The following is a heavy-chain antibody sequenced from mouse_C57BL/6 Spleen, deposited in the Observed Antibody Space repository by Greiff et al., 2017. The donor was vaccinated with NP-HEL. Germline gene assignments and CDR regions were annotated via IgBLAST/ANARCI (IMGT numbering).Heavy chain of an antibody. J-gene: IGHJ4*01. CDR2: IDPETGGT. V-gene: IGHV1-15*01. D-gene: IGHD2-4*01. Sequence: QLQQSGAELVRPGASVTLSCKASGYTFTDYEMHWVKQTPVHGLEWIGAIDPETGGTAYNQKFKGKAILTADKSSSTAYMELRSLTSEDSAVYYCTTDYDNNYAMDYWGQGTSVTVSS. CDR1: GYTFTDYE. CDR3: TTDYDNNYAMDY.